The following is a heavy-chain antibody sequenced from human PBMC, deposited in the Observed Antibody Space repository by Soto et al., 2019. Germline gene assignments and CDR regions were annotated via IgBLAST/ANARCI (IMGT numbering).Heavy chain of an antibody. J-gene: IGHJ1*01. CDR3: ATPVVIPSHAEYFQH. D-gene: IGHD3-22*01. CDR1: GGTFSSYA. Sequence: QVQLVQSGAEVKKPGSSVKVSCKASGGTFSSYAISWVRQAPGQGLEWMGGIIPIFGTANYAQKFQGGVTITADESTSTAYMELSSLRSEDTAVYYCATPVVIPSHAEYFQHWGQGTLVTVSS. V-gene: IGHV1-69*01. CDR2: IIPIFGTA.